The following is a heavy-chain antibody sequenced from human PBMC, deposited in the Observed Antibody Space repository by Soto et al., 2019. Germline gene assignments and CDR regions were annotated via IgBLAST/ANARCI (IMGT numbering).Heavy chain of an antibody. Sequence: PGGSLRLSCGASGFTSSSYEMNWVRQAPGKGLEWVSYISSSGSTIYYADSVKGRFTISRDNAKNSLYLQMNSLRAEDTAVYYCARAIPTWIAEGNYGTDVWGQGTTVTVSS. CDR3: ARAIPTWIAEGNYGTDV. D-gene: IGHD5-12*01. V-gene: IGHV3-48*03. CDR1: GFTSSSYE. J-gene: IGHJ6*02. CDR2: ISSSGSTI.